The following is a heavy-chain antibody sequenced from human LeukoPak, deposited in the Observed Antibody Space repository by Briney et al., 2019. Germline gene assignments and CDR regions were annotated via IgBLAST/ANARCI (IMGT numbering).Heavy chain of an antibody. V-gene: IGHV1-69*04. CDR3: ARGGTAMAAPGY. CDR2: IIPILGIA. Sequence: MGRIIPILGIANYAQKFQGRVTITADKSTSTAYMELSSLRSEDTAVYYCARGGTAMAAPGYWGQGTLVTVSS. D-gene: IGHD5-18*01. J-gene: IGHJ4*02.